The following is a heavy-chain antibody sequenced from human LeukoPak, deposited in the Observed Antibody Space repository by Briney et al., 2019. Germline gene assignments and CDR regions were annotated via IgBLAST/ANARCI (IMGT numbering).Heavy chain of an antibody. Sequence: SETLSLTCTVSGYSLSSGYYWGWIRQPPGKGLEWIGSIYHSGSTYYNPSLKSRVTISVDTSKNQFSLKLSSVTAADTAVYYCARADPYYYDSSGYLSWFDPWGQGTLVTVSS. CDR3: ARADPYYYDSSGYLSWFDP. J-gene: IGHJ5*02. V-gene: IGHV4-38-2*02. D-gene: IGHD3-22*01. CDR2: IYHSGST. CDR1: GYSLSSGYY.